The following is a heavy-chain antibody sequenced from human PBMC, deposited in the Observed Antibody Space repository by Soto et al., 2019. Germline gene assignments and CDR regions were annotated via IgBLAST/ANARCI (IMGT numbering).Heavy chain of an antibody. J-gene: IGHJ3*02. Sequence: GGSLRLSCAASGFTFSSYGMHWVRQAPGKGLEWVAVISYDGSNKYYADSVKGRFTISRDNSKNTLYLQMNSLRAEDTAVYYCARSIVRARGFDAFDIWGQGTMVTVSS. V-gene: IGHV3-30*03. CDR2: ISYDGSNK. CDR3: ARSIVRARGFDAFDI. D-gene: IGHD1-26*01. CDR1: GFTFSSYG.